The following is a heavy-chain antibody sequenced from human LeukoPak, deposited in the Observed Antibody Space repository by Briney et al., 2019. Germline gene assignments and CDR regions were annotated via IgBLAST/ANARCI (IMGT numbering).Heavy chain of an antibody. J-gene: IGHJ4*02. D-gene: IGHD6-19*01. CDR1: GFTVSAYS. Sequence: GSLRLSCAASGFTVSAYSMGWVRQAPGKGLEWIGEINHSGSTNYNPSLKSRVTISVDTSKNQFSLKLSSVTAADTAVYYCARPRGSGWYFDYWGQGTLVTVSS. CDR2: INHSGST. CDR3: ARPRGSGWYFDY. V-gene: IGHV4-34*01.